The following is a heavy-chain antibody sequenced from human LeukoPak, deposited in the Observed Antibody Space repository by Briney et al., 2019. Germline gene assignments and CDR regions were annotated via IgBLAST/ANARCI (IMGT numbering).Heavy chain of an antibody. CDR1: GFTFSSYW. CDR2: IKQDGSEK. D-gene: IGHD3-10*01. CDR3: AREGVITLPALYYFDF. V-gene: IGHV3-7*03. J-gene: IGHJ4*02. Sequence: GGSLRLSCAASGFTFSSYWMSWVRQAPGKGLEWVANIKQDGSEKYYVDSVKGRFTISRDNAKNSLYLQMNSLRAEDTAVYYCAREGVITLPALYYFDFWGQGTLVTVSS.